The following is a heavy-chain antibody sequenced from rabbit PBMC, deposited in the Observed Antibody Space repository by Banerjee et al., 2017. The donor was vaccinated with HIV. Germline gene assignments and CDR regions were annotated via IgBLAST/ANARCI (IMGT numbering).Heavy chain of an antibody. J-gene: IGHJ6*01. V-gene: IGHV1S7*01. CDR2: IDPVFGGT. CDR1: GFDVNTYY. D-gene: IGHD4-2*01. Sequence: QSLEESGGGLVQPGGSLTLSCKASGFDVNTYYMSWVRQAPGKGLEWIGYIDPVFGGTYYTSWVNGRFTISSHDAQNTLYLQLNSLTAADTATYFCARDRYAAYYGMDLWGPGTLVTVS. CDR3: ARDRYAAYYGMDL.